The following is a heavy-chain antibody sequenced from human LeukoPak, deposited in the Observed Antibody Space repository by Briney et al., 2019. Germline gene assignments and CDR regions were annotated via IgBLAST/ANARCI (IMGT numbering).Heavy chain of an antibody. V-gene: IGHV3-48*03. J-gene: IGHJ6*04. CDR1: GFTFSSYE. Sequence: GGSLRLSCAASGFTFSSYEMNWVRQAPGKGLEWVSYISSSGSTIYYADSLKGRFTISRDNAKNSLYLQMNSLRAEDTAVYYCAELGINMIGGVWGKGTTVTISS. D-gene: IGHD3-10*02. CDR2: ISSSGSTI. CDR3: AELGINMIGGV.